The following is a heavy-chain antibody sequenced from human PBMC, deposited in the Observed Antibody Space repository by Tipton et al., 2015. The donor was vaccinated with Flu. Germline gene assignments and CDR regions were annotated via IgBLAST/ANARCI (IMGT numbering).Heavy chain of an antibody. CDR3: ARQTPDYDILTGYYTPTAWFDP. CDR2: ISSSGSTI. D-gene: IGHD3-9*01. CDR1: GFTFSSYE. V-gene: IGHV3-48*03. J-gene: IGHJ5*02. Sequence: SLRLSCAASGFTFSSYEMNWVRQAPGKGLEWVSYISSSGSTIYYADSVKGRFTISRDNAKNSLYLQMNSLRAEDTAVYYCARQTPDYDILTGYYTPTAWFDPWGQGTLVTVSS.